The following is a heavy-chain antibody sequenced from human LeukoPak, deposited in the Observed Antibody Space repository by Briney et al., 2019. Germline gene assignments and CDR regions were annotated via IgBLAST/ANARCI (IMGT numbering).Heavy chain of an antibody. Sequence: GGSLRLSCTTSGFTFTTYWMSWVRQAPGKGLEWVANIKQDGSEKYYVDSVKGRFTISRDNAKNSLYLQMNSLRAEDTAVYYSARVRHLGYCSGGSCYPGGYGMDVWGQGTTVTVSS. CDR3: ARVRHLGYCSGGSCYPGGYGMDV. D-gene: IGHD2-15*01. J-gene: IGHJ6*02. CDR2: IKQDGSEK. V-gene: IGHV3-7*01. CDR1: GFTFTTYW.